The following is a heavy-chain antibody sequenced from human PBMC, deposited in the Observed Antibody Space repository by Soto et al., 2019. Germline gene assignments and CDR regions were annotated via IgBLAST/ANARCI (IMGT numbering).Heavy chain of an antibody. Sequence: KPGGSLRLSCAASGFTFSNAWMSWVRQAPGKGLEWVGRIKSKTDGGTTDYAAPVKGRFTISRDDSKNTLYLQMNSLKTEDTAVYYCTTDRGGYSYGPWYWGQGTLVTVSS. V-gene: IGHV3-15*01. CDR2: IKSKTDGGTT. CDR1: GFTFSNAW. D-gene: IGHD5-18*01. J-gene: IGHJ4*02. CDR3: TTDRGGYSYGPWY.